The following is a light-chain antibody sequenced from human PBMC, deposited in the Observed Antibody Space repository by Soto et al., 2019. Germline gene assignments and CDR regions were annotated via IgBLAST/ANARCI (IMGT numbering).Light chain of an antibody. Sequence: DIQMTQSPSTLSASIGERVTITCRASQTVSNWLAWYQQKPGKAPKLLIYDVSNLESGVPSRFSGSGSGTEFSLSISSLQPDDFASYYCQQNYSYSWTCGQGTKVEMK. V-gene: IGKV1-5*01. J-gene: IGKJ1*01. CDR2: DVS. CDR3: QQNYSYSWT. CDR1: QTVSNW.